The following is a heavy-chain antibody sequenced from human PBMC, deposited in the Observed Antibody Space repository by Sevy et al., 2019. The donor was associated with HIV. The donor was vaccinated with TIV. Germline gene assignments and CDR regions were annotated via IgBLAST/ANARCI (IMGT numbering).Heavy chain of an antibody. D-gene: IGHD6-13*01. V-gene: IGHV3-7*03. CDR2: IKRNGSET. J-gene: IGHJ6*02. CDR3: ARSNGYSSSCYYGYYYYCMDV. CDR1: GFTFSSYC. Sequence: GGSLRLSCAASGFTFSSYCMSWVRQAPGKGLEWVSNIKRNGSETYYVDSVKGRFTISRDNAKNSLYLQMNSLRAEDTAVDYCARSNGYSSSCYYGYYYYCMDVWGQGTMVTVSS.